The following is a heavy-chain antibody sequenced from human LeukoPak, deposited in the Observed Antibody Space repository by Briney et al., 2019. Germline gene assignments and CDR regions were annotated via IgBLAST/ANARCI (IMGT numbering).Heavy chain of an antibody. Sequence: SETLSLTCTVSGGSISGSYWSWIRQPAGKGLEWIGRILTGGTTHYNPSLKSRVTMSVDTSKNQFSLRLSSVTAVDTAVYYCARVFDKDVWGKGTTVTDSS. J-gene: IGHJ6*03. CDR1: GGSISGSY. V-gene: IGHV4-4*07. D-gene: IGHD2-21*01. CDR3: ARVFDKDV. CDR2: ILTGGTT.